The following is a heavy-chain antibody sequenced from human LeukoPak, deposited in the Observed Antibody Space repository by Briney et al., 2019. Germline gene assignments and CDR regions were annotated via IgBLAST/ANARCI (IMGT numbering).Heavy chain of an antibody. CDR1: EFTFSSYA. Sequence: GGSLRLSCAASEFTFSSYAMSWVRQAPGKGLEWVSGISGSGGSTYYADSVKGRFTISRDNSKNTLYLQMNSLRAEDTAVYYCAREERDGYNYYWYFDLWGRGTLVTVSS. CDR3: AREERDGYNYYWYFDL. V-gene: IGHV3-23*01. CDR2: ISGSGGST. D-gene: IGHD5-24*01. J-gene: IGHJ2*01.